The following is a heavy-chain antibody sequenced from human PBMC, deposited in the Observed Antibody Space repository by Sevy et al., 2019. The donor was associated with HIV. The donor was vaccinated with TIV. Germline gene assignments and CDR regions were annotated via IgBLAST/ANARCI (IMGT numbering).Heavy chain of an antibody. D-gene: IGHD3-22*01. CDR3: AKGNYYDSSGSEEYFDY. J-gene: IGHJ4*02. Sequence: GGSVRLSCAASGFTFSSYAMSWVRQAPGKGLEWVSAISGSGGSTYYADSVKGRFTISRDNSKNTLYLQMNSLRAEDTAVYYCAKGNYYDSSGSEEYFDYWGQGTLVTVSS. CDR2: ISGSGGST. V-gene: IGHV3-23*01. CDR1: GFTFSSYA.